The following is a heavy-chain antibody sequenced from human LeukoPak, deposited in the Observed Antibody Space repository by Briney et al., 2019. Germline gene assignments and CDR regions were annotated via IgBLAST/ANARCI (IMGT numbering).Heavy chain of an antibody. D-gene: IGHD2-15*01. J-gene: IGHJ4*02. V-gene: IGHV3-23*01. Sequence: GGSPRLSSAPSRFTFTIYTMTSVPHAPGKGGELGSVIRGTGCTTYYADTVKGRFTISSDNSKNTLYLQMNSLRVEHTAVYYCAKANCGSCYSSLDYWGQGTLVTVS. CDR2: IRGTGCTT. CDR3: AKANCGSCYSSLDY. CDR1: RFTFTIYT.